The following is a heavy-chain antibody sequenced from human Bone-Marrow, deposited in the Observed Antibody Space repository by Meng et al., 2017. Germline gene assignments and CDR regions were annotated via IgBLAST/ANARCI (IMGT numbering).Heavy chain of an antibody. J-gene: IGHJ4*02. V-gene: IGHV3-33*01. D-gene: IGHD6-13*01. Sequence: GESLKISCAASGFTFSSYGMHWVRQAPGKGLEWVAVIWYDGSNKYYADSVKGRFTISRDNSKNTLYLQMNSLRAEDTAVYYCARDLMDQQLVFDYWGQGTLVTVSS. CDR1: GFTFSSYG. CDR3: ARDLMDQQLVFDY. CDR2: IWYDGSNK.